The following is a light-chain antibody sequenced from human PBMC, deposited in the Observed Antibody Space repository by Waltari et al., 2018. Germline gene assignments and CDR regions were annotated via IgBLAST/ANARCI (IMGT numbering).Light chain of an antibody. CDR3: QQYYSYPLT. V-gene: IGKV1-8*01. Sequence: AIRITRSPSSLSASTGDSVTITGRASQGISSYLAWYQQKPGKAPKLLIYAASTLQSGVPSRFSGSGSGTDFTLTISCLQSEDFATYYCQQYYSYPLTFGGGTKVEIK. CDR1: QGISSY. J-gene: IGKJ4*01. CDR2: AAS.